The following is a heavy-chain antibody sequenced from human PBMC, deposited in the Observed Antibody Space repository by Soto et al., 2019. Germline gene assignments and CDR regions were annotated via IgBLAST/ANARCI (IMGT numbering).Heavy chain of an antibody. D-gene: IGHD3-3*01. V-gene: IGHV1-69*13. J-gene: IGHJ5*02. CDR3: ARDFPITIFGVVISNWFDP. Sequence: ASVKVSCKASGGTFSSYAISWVRHAPGQGLEWMGGIIPIFGTANYAQKFQGRVTITADESTSTAYMELSSLRSEDTAVYYCARDFPITIFGVVISNWFDPWGQGTLVTVSS. CDR2: IIPIFGTA. CDR1: GGTFSSYA.